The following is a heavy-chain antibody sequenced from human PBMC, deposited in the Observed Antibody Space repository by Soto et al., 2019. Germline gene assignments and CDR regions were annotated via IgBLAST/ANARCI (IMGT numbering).Heavy chain of an antibody. Sequence: GGSLRISCAASGFTFSSYGMHWVRQAPGKGLEWVAVISYDGSNKYYADSVKGRFTISRDNSKNTLYLQMNSLRAEDTAVYYCAKDTAHYDSSGYYLDYWGQGTLVTVSS. CDR1: GFTFSSYG. D-gene: IGHD3-22*01. V-gene: IGHV3-30*18. CDR3: AKDTAHYDSSGYYLDY. J-gene: IGHJ4*02. CDR2: ISYDGSNK.